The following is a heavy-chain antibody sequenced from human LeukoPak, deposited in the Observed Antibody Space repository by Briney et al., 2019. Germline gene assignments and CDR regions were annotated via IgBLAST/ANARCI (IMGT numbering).Heavy chain of an antibody. CDR3: ASGEYDSSGYYYFDY. CDR1: GFTLSTYS. D-gene: IGHD3-22*01. V-gene: IGHV3-48*01. J-gene: IGHJ4*02. Sequence: GGSLRLSCTASGFTLSTYSMNWVRQAPGKGLEWVSYIGYRSSPIHYADSVKGRFTISRDNAKNSLYLQMNSLRAEDTAVYYCASGEYDSSGYYYFDYWGQGTLVTVSS. CDR2: IGYRSSPI.